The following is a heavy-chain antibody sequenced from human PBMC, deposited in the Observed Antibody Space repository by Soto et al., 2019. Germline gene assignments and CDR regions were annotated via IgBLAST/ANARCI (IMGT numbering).Heavy chain of an antibody. Sequence: SETLSLTCTVSGGSISNYYWSWIRQPPGKGLEWIGYIYYSGSTNYNPSLKSRVTMSVDTSKNQFSLNLSSVTAADTAMYYCARDLNQRLVSWGQGTLVTVSS. J-gene: IGHJ5*02. V-gene: IGHV4-59*01. CDR3: ARDLNQRLVS. CDR2: IYYSGST. CDR1: GGSISNYY. D-gene: IGHD6-13*01.